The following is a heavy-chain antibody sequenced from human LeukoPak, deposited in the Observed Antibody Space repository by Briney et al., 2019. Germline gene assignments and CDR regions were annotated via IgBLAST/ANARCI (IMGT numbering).Heavy chain of an antibody. Sequence: SETLSLTCAVYGGSFSGYYWSWIRQPPGKGLEWIGEINHSGSTNYNPSLKSRVTISVDTSKNQFSLKLSSVTAADTAVYYCARGAGGQYSSSWFDYWGQGTLVTVSS. V-gene: IGHV4-34*01. CDR1: GGSFSGYY. CDR2: INHSGST. J-gene: IGHJ4*02. D-gene: IGHD6-13*01. CDR3: ARGAGGQYSSSWFDY.